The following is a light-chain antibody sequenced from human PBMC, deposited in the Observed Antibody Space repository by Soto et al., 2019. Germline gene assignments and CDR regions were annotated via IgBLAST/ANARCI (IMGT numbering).Light chain of an antibody. J-gene: IGKJ5*01. CDR2: DAS. V-gene: IGKV3-11*01. CDR3: QQRSNWPIT. CDR1: QRVSKY. Sequence: EIVLTQSPATLSLSPGERDTLYCRTSQRVSKYFAWYQQKPGRAPRLLIYDASSRATGIPARFIGSGSGTDFTLTISSLEPEDFAIYYCQQRSNWPITFGQGTRLEIK.